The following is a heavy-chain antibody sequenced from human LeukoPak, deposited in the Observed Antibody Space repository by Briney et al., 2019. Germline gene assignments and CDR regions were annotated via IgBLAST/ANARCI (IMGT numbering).Heavy chain of an antibody. J-gene: IGHJ6*03. CDR3: ARNLVATISYYYYYMDV. CDR2: IIPIFGTA. D-gene: IGHD5-12*01. Sequence: SVKVSCKASGGTFISYAISWVRQAHGQGLEWMGGIIPIFGTANNAQKFQGRVTITTDESTSTAYMELSSLRSEDTAVYYCARNLVATISYYYYYMDVWGKGTTVTVSS. V-gene: IGHV1-69*05. CDR1: GGTFISYA.